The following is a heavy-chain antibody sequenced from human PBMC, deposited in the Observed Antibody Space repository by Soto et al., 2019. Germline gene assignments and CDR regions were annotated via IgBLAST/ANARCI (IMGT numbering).Heavy chain of an antibody. D-gene: IGHD3-10*01. J-gene: IGHJ4*02. CDR3: ARVRIWFGELLPFDY. V-gene: IGHV4-34*01. CDR1: GGSFSGYY. CDR2: INHSGST. Sequence: QVQLQQWGAGLLKPSETLFLTCAVYGGSFSGYYWSWIRQPPGKGLEWIGEINHSGSTNYNPSLKSRVTISVDTSKNQFSLKLSSVTAADTAVYYCARVRIWFGELLPFDYWGQGTLVTVSS.